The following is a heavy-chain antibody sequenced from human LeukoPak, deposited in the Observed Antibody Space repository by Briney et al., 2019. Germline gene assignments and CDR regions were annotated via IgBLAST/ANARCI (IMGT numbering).Heavy chain of an antibody. J-gene: IGHJ4*02. CDR2: FDPDDGET. CDR1: GYSLTELS. CDR3: VTGTIYCSSCSDDY. D-gene: IGHD2-2*01. Sequence: ASVKVSCKVSGYSLTELSMHWVRQAPGKGLGWMGGFDPDDGETPLFAQKLQGRVSMTEDTSTDTAYMELSSLSSEDTAVYYCVTGTIYCSSCSDDYWGQGTLVTVSS. V-gene: IGHV1-24*01.